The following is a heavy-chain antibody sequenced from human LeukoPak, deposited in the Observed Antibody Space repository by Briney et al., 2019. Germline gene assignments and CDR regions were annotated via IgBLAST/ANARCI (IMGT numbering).Heavy chain of an antibody. CDR2: ISSSSSYI. CDR3: ARDSSGWTYNWFDP. CDR1: GFTFSSYS. J-gene: IGHJ5*02. V-gene: IGHV3-21*01. Sequence: GGSLRLSCAASGFTFSSYSMNWVRQAPGKGLEWVSSISSSSSYIYYADSVKGRSTISRDNAKNSLYLQMNSLRAEDTAVYYCARDSSGWTYNWFDPWGQGTLVTVSS. D-gene: IGHD6-19*01.